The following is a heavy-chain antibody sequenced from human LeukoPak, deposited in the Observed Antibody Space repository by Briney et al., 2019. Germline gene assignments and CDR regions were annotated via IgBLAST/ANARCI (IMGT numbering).Heavy chain of an antibody. V-gene: IGHV4-39*07. D-gene: IGHD2-15*01. CDR1: RASIGGSNYY. CDR2: IFYSGRT. Sequence: SETLSLTCTVSRASIGGSNYYWGWVRQPPGMGLEWIGSIFYSGRTYYNPSPSLKSRVTISLDTSNNQFSLKLNSVTAADTAVYYCARDPPYCNGATCYSEVSDYWGQGTLVTVSS. J-gene: IGHJ4*02. CDR3: ARDPPYCNGATCYSEVSDY.